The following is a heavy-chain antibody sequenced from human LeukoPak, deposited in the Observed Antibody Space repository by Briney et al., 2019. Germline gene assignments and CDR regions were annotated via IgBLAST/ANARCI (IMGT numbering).Heavy chain of an antibody. D-gene: IGHD2-2*01. CDR1: GFTVSSNY. Sequence: GGSLRLSCAASGFTVSSNYMSWVRRAPGKGLEWVSVIYSGGSTYYADSVKGRFTISRDNSKNTLYLQMNSLRAEDTAVYYCAKGDFLVVVPAAPFDYWGQGTLVTVSS. V-gene: IGHV3-66*01. J-gene: IGHJ4*02. CDR2: IYSGGST. CDR3: AKGDFLVVVPAAPFDY.